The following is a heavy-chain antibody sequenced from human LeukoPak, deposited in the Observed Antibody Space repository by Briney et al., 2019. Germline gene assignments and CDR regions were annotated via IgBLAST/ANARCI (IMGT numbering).Heavy chain of an antibody. CDR1: GFTFDDYA. Sequence: GGSLRLSCAASGFTFDDYAMHWVRQAPGKGLEWVSVISWDSGSIDYADSVKGRFTISRDNAKNSLYLQMNSMRAESTAVDYLENDIRSEATIGGTAYWGQGTLATVSS. V-gene: IGHV3-9*01. J-gene: IGHJ4*02. D-gene: IGHD5-24*01. CDR3: ENDIRSEATIGGTAY. CDR2: ISWDSGSI.